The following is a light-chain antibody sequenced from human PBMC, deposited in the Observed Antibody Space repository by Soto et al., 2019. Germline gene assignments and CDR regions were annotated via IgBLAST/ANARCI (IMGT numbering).Light chain of an antibody. Sequence: DIHLTQSPSFLSASVEDRVTITCRASQGISSYLAWYQQKPGKAPKLLSYAASTLQSGVPSRFSGSGSGTEFTLTISSLQPEDFATYYCQQLNSYPITFDQGTRLEIK. CDR1: QGISSY. CDR2: AAS. V-gene: IGKV1-9*01. J-gene: IGKJ5*01. CDR3: QQLNSYPIT.